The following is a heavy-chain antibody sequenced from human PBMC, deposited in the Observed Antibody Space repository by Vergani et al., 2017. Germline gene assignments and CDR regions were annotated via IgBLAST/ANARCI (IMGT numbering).Heavy chain of an antibody. CDR1: GYTFTSYD. J-gene: IGHJ4*02. D-gene: IGHD2-2*01. CDR3: ARDQTEEYQPNITFDY. CDR2: INPSGGST. Sequence: QVQLVQSGAEVKKPGASVKVSCKASGYTFTSYDINWVRQATGQGLEWMGIINPSGGSTSYAQKFQGRVTMTRDTSTSTVYMELSSLRSEDTAVYYCARDQTEEYQPNITFDYWGQGTLVTVSS. V-gene: IGHV1-46*01.